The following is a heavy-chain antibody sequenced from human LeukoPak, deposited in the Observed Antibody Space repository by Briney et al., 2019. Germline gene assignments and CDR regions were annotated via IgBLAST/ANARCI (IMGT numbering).Heavy chain of an antibody. D-gene: IGHD3-22*01. CDR1: GGSISSSSYY. V-gene: IGHV4-39*01. Sequence: SETLSLTCTVSGGSISSSSYYWGWIRQPPGKGLEWIGSIYYSGSAYYNPSLKSRVTISVDTSKNQFSLKLSSVTAADTAVYYCASQLYDSSGYLDYWGQGTLVTVSS. CDR3: ASQLYDSSGYLDY. CDR2: IYYSGSA. J-gene: IGHJ4*02.